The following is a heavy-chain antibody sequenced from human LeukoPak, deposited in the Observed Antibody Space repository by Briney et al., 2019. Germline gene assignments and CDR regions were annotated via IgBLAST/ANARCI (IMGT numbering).Heavy chain of an antibody. CDR1: EFSLSSYS. D-gene: IGHD2-8*01. Sequence: GGSLRLSCAASEFSLSSYSMDWFRQTPGQGLEWISYISSSGRTVYYADSVEGRFTVSRDNAKNALYLEMNDLRAEDSAVYYCARDINYCTPTLCHRNWFDPWGQGTLVTVSS. CDR3: ARDINYCTPTLCHRNWFDP. J-gene: IGHJ5*02. V-gene: IGHV3-48*01. CDR2: ISSSGRTV.